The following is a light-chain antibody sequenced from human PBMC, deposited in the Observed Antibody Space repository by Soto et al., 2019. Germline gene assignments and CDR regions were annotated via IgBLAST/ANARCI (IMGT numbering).Light chain of an antibody. CDR3: CSYAGTNTFVV. CDR1: SSDVGSYNL. V-gene: IGLV2-23*03. Sequence: QSALTQPASVSGSPGQSITIACTGTSSDVGSYNLVSWYQQHPGEAPKLIIYEGSKRPSGVSNRFSGSKSGNTASLTISGLQHEDEADYYCCSYAGTNTFVVFGGGTKLTVL. CDR2: EGS. J-gene: IGLJ2*01.